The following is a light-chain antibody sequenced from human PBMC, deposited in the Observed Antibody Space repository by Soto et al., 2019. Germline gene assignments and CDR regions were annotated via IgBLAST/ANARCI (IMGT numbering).Light chain of an antibody. CDR1: QSVSTN. CDR2: GAS. J-gene: IGKJ5*01. V-gene: IGKV3-15*01. CDR3: QQYNNWPPIT. Sequence: TVMTQSPATLSLSPGESATLSCRASQSVSTNLAWYQQKPGQPPRLLISGASTRATGIPARFSGSGSGTEFTLTISSLQYEDFAIYYCQQYNNWPPITFGQGTRLDMK.